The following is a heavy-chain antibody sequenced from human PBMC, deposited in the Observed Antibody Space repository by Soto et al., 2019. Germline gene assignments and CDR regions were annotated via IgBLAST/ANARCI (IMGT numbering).Heavy chain of an antibody. D-gene: IGHD2-8*01. V-gene: IGHV3-11*06. Sequence: QVQLVESGGGLVKPGGSLRLSCAGSGFTFSDYYMSWIRQAPGKGLEWVSYISSSSRYTNYPDSVKGRFTISRDNAKNSLYLQMNSLRADDTAVYYCARGRRVFPMEPYFYYGLDVWGQGTTVTVSS. CDR3: ARGRRVFPMEPYFYYGLDV. CDR1: GFTFSDYY. CDR2: ISSSSRYT. J-gene: IGHJ6*02.